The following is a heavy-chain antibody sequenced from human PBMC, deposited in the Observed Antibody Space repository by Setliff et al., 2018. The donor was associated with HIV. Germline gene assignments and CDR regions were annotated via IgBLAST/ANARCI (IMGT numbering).Heavy chain of an antibody. CDR1: GGSISSTNW. V-gene: IGHV4-4*02. Sequence: PSETLSLTCAVSGGSISSTNWWSWVRQPPGKGLEWIGSIYYSGSTYYNPSLKSRVIMTRDTSTSTVYMELHWLTSDDTAVYYCERVAHRLSGGIDYRGQGTQVTVSS. J-gene: IGHJ4*02. CDR3: ERVAHRLSGGIDY. CDR2: IYYSGST. D-gene: IGHD2-15*01.